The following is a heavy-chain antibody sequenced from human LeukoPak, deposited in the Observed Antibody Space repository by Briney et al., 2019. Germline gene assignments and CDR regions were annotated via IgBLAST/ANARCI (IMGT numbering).Heavy chain of an antibody. J-gene: IGHJ4*02. CDR2: LYYGENS. D-gene: IGHD6-13*01. V-gene: IGHV4-39*01. Sequence: SETLSLTCTVSGGSISIISSSTYYWGWIRQAPGKGLEWIGSLYYGENSHYNPSLKSRATLSVDTSNNQFSLKLTSVTAADAAVYFCARQLPTAAAGTSGYFDYWGQGTVVTVSS. CDR3: ARQLPTAAAGTSGYFDY. CDR1: GGSISIISSSTYY.